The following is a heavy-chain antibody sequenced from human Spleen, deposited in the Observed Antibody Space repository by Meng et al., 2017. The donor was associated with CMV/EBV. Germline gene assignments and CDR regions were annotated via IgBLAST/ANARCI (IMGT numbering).Heavy chain of an antibody. V-gene: IGHV4-30-4*08. D-gene: IGHD2-2*01. CDR3: ARSPDIVVVPAARSPSWFDP. J-gene: IGHJ5*02. Sequence: SGDYYWSWIRQPPGKGLEWIGSIYYRGSTYYNPSLKSRVTISVDTSKNQFSLKLSSVTAADTAVYYCARSPDIVVVPAARSPSWFDPWGQGTLVTVSS. CDR2: IYYRGST. CDR1: SGDYY.